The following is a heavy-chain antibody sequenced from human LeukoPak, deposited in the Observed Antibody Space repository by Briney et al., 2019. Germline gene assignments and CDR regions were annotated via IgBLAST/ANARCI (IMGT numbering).Heavy chain of an antibody. D-gene: IGHD1/OR15-1a*01. CDR1: GGSISSYY. CDR2: IYYSGST. Sequence: SETLSLTCTVSGGSISSYYWSWIRQPPGKGLEWIGYIYYSGSTNYNPSLKSRVTISVDTSKNQFSLKLSSVTAADTAVYYCARDGARYNWNNGWFDPWGQGTLVTVSS. V-gene: IGHV4-59*12. CDR3: ARDGARYNWNNGWFDP. J-gene: IGHJ5*02.